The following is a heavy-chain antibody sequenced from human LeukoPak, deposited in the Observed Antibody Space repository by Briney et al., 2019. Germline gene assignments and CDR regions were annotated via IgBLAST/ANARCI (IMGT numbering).Heavy chain of an antibody. D-gene: IGHD6-19*01. Sequence: GGFLRLSCAASGITVSSNYMSWVRQAPGKGLEWVSVIYSGGSTYYADSVKGRFTISRDNSKNTLYLQMNSLRAEDTAVYYCARDSSGWYEGYFDYWGQGTLVTVSS. CDR2: IYSGGST. J-gene: IGHJ4*02. CDR3: ARDSSGWYEGYFDY. V-gene: IGHV3-66*01. CDR1: GITVSSNY.